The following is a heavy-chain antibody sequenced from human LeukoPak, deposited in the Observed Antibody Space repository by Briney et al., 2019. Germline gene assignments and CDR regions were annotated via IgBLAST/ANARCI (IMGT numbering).Heavy chain of an antibody. CDR1: GGSISSGGYY. V-gene: IGHV4-31*03. CDR2: IYYSGST. Sequence: SETLSLTCTVSGGSISSGGYYWSWIRQHPGKGLEWIGYIYYSGSTYYNPSLKSRVTISVDTSKNQFSLKLSSVTAADTAVYYCARYLTYDWSGYYSTLGAFDIWGQGTMVTVSS. CDR3: ARYLTYDWSGYYSTLGAFDI. D-gene: IGHD3-22*01. J-gene: IGHJ3*02.